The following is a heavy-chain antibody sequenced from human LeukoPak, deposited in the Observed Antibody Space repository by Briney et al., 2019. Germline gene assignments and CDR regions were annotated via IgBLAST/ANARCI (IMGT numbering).Heavy chain of an antibody. D-gene: IGHD1-1*01. CDR3: ARGGHWNDQPY. J-gene: IGHJ4*02. V-gene: IGHV1-2*06. CDR2: INPNSGDT. CDR1: GYTFTCYY. Sequence: GDSVKVSCQASGYTFTCYYIHWVRQAPGQGLEWMGRINPNSGDTTYAQNFQGRVTMTRDTSISTVFMDLTSLRSDDTAVYYCARGGHWNDQPYWGQGTLVTVSS.